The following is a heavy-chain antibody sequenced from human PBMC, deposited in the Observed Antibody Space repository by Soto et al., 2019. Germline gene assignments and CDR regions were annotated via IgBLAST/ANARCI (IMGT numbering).Heavy chain of an antibody. Sequence: SVKVSCKASGGTFSSYTISWVRQAPGQGLEWMGRIIPILGIANYAQKLQGRVTITADKSTSTAYMEMSSLRSEDTAVYYCARASIAAAGSWFDPWGQGTLVTVSS. D-gene: IGHD6-13*01. CDR1: GGTFSSYT. CDR2: IIPILGIA. J-gene: IGHJ5*02. V-gene: IGHV1-69*02. CDR3: ARASIAAAGSWFDP.